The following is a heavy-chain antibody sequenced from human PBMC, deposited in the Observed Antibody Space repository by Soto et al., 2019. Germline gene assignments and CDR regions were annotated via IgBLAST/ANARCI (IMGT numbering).Heavy chain of an antibody. V-gene: IGHV4-4*07. Sequence: PSQTLCVPCIVCGGSINTFCWSWVRQPAGKGLEWIGRIFSSGSTSFNPSLESRVAMSVDTSKNHFSLNLSSVTAADMAVYYCAREGSYSPYNFAHGTQLWSFDFWGQGALVTVSS. CDR1: GGSINTFC. D-gene: IGHD5-12*01. J-gene: IGHJ4*02. CDR2: IFSSGST. CDR3: AREGSYSPYNFAHGTQLWSFDF.